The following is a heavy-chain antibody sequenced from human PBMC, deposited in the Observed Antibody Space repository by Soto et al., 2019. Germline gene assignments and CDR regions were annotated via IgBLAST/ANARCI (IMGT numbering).Heavy chain of an antibody. CDR1: GYTFTGYY. V-gene: IGHV1-2*04. CDR2: INPNSGGT. Sequence: ASVKVSCKASGYTFTGYYMHWVRQAPGQGLEWMGWINPNSGGTNYAQKFQGWVTMTRDTSISTAYMELSRLRSDDTAVYYCARGRGRYYYYMDVWGKGTTVTVPS. CDR3: ARGRGRYYYYMDV. J-gene: IGHJ6*03.